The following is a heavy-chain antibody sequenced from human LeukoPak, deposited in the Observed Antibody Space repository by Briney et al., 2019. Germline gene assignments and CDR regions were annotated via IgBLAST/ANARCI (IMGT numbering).Heavy chain of an antibody. J-gene: IGHJ4*02. Sequence: GGSLRLSCAASGFTFSGFGMHWVRQAPGKGLEWVAVISYDGSNKYYADSVKGRFTISRDNSKNTLYLQMNSLRAEDTAMYYCAKGYLRYFDPSWFDYWGQGTLVTVSS. CDR2: ISYDGSNK. V-gene: IGHV3-30*18. D-gene: IGHD3-9*01. CDR1: GFTFSGFG. CDR3: AKGYLRYFDPSWFDY.